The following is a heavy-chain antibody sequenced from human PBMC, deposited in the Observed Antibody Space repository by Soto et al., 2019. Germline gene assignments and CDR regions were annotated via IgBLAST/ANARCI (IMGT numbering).Heavy chain of an antibody. Sequence: GASVKVSCKASGGRFSSYAISWVRQAPGQGLEWMGGISAYNGNTNYAQKLQGRVTMTTDTSTSTAYMEPRSLRSDDTAVYYCARVGPPYYDSSGYYFWGQGTLVTVSS. CDR1: GGRFSSYA. V-gene: IGHV1-18*01. CDR3: ARVGPPYYDSSGYYF. J-gene: IGHJ4*02. CDR2: ISAYNGNT. D-gene: IGHD3-22*01.